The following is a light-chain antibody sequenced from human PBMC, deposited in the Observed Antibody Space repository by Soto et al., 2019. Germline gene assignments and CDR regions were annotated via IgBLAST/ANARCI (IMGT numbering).Light chain of an antibody. V-gene: IGLV2-23*01. CDR3: CSYAGSNTLL. J-gene: IGLJ2*01. CDR2: EGS. CDR1: SSDVGVYDY. Sequence: QSVLTQPASVSGSPGQSITISCTGTSSDVGVYDYVSWYQQHPGKAPKVMIYEGSKRPSGVSNRFSGSKSGNTASLTISGLQAEDEADYYCCSYAGSNTLLFGGGTKLTVL.